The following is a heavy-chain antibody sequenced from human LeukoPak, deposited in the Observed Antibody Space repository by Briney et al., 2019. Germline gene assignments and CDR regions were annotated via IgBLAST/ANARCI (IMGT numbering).Heavy chain of an antibody. CDR1: GGSISSYY. Sequence: SETLSLTCTVSGGSISSYYWSWIRQPPGMGLEWIGCIYYSGSTYYNPSLKSRVTISVDTSKNQFSLKLSSVTAADTAVYYCARGVVPAANNWFDPWGQGTLVTVSS. CDR2: IYYSGST. CDR3: ARGVVPAANNWFDP. V-gene: IGHV4-59*08. J-gene: IGHJ5*02. D-gene: IGHD2-2*01.